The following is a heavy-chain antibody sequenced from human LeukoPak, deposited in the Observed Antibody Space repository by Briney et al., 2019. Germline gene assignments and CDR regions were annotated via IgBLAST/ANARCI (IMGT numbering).Heavy chain of an antibody. J-gene: IGHJ4*02. D-gene: IGHD2-2*01. CDR1: GFTFSSYG. CDR3: AKGGYQLLSAHFDY. V-gene: IGHV3-30*02. Sequence: GGSLRLSCAASGFTFSSYGMHWVRQAPGKGLEWVAFIRYDGSNKYYADSVKGRFTISRDNSKNTLYLQMNSLRAEDTAVYYCAKGGYQLLSAHFDYWGQGTLVTVSS. CDR2: IRYDGSNK.